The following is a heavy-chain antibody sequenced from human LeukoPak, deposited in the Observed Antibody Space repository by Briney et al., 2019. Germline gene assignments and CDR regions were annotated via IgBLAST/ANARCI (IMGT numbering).Heavy chain of an antibody. D-gene: IGHD2-15*01. CDR2: ITWNGGSP. Sequence: PGGSLRLSCAASGFTFSSYAMSWVRQAPGKGREWVSGITWNGGSPSYADSVEGRLTISRDNAKNSLYLQMNSLRGEDTALSHCTRGRSGKLLYYGMDVWGQGTTVTVSS. V-gene: IGHV3-20*01. CDR1: GFTFSSYA. CDR3: TRGRSGKLLYYGMDV. J-gene: IGHJ6*02.